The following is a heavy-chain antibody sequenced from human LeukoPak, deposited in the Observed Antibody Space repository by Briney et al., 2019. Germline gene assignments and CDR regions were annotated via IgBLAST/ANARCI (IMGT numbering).Heavy chain of an antibody. CDR2: TYYNSKWNN. CDR3: ATFNWRSRGMHV. CDR1: GDSVSSNSGA. V-gene: IGHV6-1*01. Sequence: SQTLSLTCAISGDSVSSNSGAWTWIRQSPSRGLEWLGRTYYNSKWNNDYAVSLRGRITINPDTSKNQFSLQLNSVTPEDTAVYYCATFNWRSRGMHVWGKGTTVTVSS. D-gene: IGHD1-20*01. J-gene: IGHJ6*04.